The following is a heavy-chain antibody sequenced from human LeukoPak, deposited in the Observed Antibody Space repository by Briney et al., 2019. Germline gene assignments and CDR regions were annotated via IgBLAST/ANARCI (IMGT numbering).Heavy chain of an antibody. CDR3: ARGSTAAAGTSDY. D-gene: IGHD6-13*01. Sequence: ASVKVSCKASGYTFTSYDINWVRQATGQGLEWMGWMNPNSGNTGYAQKFQGRVTITRNTSISTAYMELSSLRSEDTAVYYCARGSTAAAGTSDYWGQGTLVTVSS. J-gene: IGHJ4*02. CDR1: GYTFTSYD. V-gene: IGHV1-8*03. CDR2: MNPNSGNT.